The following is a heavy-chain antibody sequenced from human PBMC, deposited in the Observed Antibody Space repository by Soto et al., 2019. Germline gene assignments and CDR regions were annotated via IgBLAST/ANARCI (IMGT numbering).Heavy chain of an antibody. CDR3: ARERRHAAMFSGFDY. Sequence: QVDLVESGGGVVQPGKSLRLSCATSGFTFSEDAMHWVRQAPGKGLEWVAVIWYDGSKKHYADSVKGRFTISRDNSKNTLFLQMNTLTAEDTAVYWWARERRHAAMFSGFDYWGQGALVTVSS. CDR2: IWYDGSKK. D-gene: IGHD5-18*01. CDR1: GFTFSEDA. V-gene: IGHV3-33*01. J-gene: IGHJ4*02.